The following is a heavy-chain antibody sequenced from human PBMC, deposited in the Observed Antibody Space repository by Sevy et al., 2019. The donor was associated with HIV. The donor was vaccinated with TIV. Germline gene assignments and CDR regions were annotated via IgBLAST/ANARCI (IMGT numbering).Heavy chain of an antibody. J-gene: IGHJ4*02. CDR2: IKQDGSEK. CDR3: ARRTYYDFWSARIIQYYFDY. Sequence: GGSLRLSCAASGFTFSSYWMSWVRQAPGKGLEWVVNIKQDGSEKYYVDSVKGRFTISRDNAKNSLYLQMNSLRAEDTAVYYCARRTYYDFWSARIIQYYFDYWGQGTLVTVSS. V-gene: IGHV3-7*03. CDR1: GFTFSSYW. D-gene: IGHD3-3*01.